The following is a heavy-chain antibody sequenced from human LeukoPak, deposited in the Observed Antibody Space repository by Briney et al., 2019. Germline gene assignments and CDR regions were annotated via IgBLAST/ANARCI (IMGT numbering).Heavy chain of an antibody. Sequence: GGSLRLSCAASGLTFSSYGIHWVRQAPGKGLEWVAAISYDGSSKYYADSVKGRFTISRDNSKNTPYLQMNSLRAEDTAVYYCAKDQGVVVHGKYHYYGMDVWGQGTTVTVSS. CDR2: ISYDGSSK. J-gene: IGHJ6*02. CDR3: AKDQGVVVHGKYHYYGMDV. D-gene: IGHD2-2*01. V-gene: IGHV3-30*18. CDR1: GLTFSSYG.